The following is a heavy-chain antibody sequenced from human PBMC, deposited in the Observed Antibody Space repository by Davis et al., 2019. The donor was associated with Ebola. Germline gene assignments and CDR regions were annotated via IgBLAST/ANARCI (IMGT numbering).Heavy chain of an antibody. CDR1: GFTFSSYA. CDR3: AKSGLSFGVVKYHYGMDV. V-gene: IGHV3-30*04. J-gene: IGHJ6*04. CDR2: ISYDGSNK. Sequence: GGSLRLSCAASGFTFSSYAMHWVRQAPGKGLEWVAVISYDGSNKYYADSVKGRFTISRDNSKNTLYLQMNSLRAEDTAVYYCAKSGLSFGVVKYHYGMDVWGKGTTVTVSP. D-gene: IGHD3-3*01.